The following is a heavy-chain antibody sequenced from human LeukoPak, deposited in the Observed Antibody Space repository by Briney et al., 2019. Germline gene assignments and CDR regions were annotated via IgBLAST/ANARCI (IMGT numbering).Heavy chain of an antibody. D-gene: IGHD5-12*01. CDR1: GFTFDDYA. CDR3: ARSGYSGYTSFDY. Sequence: PGGSLRLSCAASGFTFDDYAMHWVRQAPGKGLEWVSGISWNSGSIGYADSVKGRFTISRDNAKNSLYLQMNSLRAEDTAVYYCARSGYSGYTSFDYWGQGTLVTVSS. V-gene: IGHV3-9*01. J-gene: IGHJ4*02. CDR2: ISWNSGSI.